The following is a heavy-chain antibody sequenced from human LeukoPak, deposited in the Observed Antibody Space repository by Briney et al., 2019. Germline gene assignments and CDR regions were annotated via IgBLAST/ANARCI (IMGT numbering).Heavy chain of an antibody. CDR1: GFTFSSYA. V-gene: IGHV3-23*01. J-gene: IGHJ4*02. D-gene: IGHD2-15*01. CDR2: ISASGRIT. Sequence: GGSLRLSCAAAGFTFSSYAMSWVRQAPGKGLEWVSHISASGRITDYADSVKGRFTISRDNSKNTVYLQMNSLRAEDTAVYYCAKLCSGGSCYWNYWGQGTLVTVSS. CDR3: AKLCSGGSCYWNY.